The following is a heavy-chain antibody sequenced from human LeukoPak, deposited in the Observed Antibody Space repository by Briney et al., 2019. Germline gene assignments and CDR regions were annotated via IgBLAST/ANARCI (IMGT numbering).Heavy chain of an antibody. D-gene: IGHD1-1*01. CDR3: AKNPRLEGWIYFDS. Sequence: PGGSLRLSCAASGFTFSSYSMSWVRQAPGTGLEWVSSISGSGGRIDYADSVKGRFTISRDNSKNTLSLQMNSLTAEDTAVYYCAKNPRLEGWIYFDSWGQGILVTVSS. V-gene: IGHV3-23*01. J-gene: IGHJ4*02. CDR1: GFTFSSYS. CDR2: ISGSGGRI.